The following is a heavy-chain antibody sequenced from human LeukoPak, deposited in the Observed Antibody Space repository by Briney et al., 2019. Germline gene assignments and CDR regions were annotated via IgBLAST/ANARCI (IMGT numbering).Heavy chain of an antibody. CDR3: ARVMSSGTITYFDY. Sequence: WASVKVSCKASGYTFTSYGISWVRQAPGQGLEWMGWISAYNGNTNYAQKLQGRVTMTTDTSTSTAYMELRSLRSDDTAVYYCARVMSSGTITYFDYWGQGTLVTVSS. CDR1: GYTFTSYG. J-gene: IGHJ4*02. D-gene: IGHD6-19*01. CDR2: ISAYNGNT. V-gene: IGHV1-18*01.